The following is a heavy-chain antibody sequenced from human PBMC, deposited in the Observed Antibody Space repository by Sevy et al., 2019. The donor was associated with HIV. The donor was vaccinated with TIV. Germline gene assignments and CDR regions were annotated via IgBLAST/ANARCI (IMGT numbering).Heavy chain of an antibody. CDR1: GFTFSSYG. Sequence: AGSLRLSCAASGFTFSSYGMHWVLQAPGKALEWVAVVAYDGSNKYYADSVKGRFTISRDNSKNTLYLQMNSLRAEDTAVYYCAKGAPGAAGLFDYWGQGTLVTVSS. CDR2: VAYDGSNK. V-gene: IGHV3-30*18. D-gene: IGHD6-13*01. CDR3: AKGAPGAAGLFDY. J-gene: IGHJ4*02.